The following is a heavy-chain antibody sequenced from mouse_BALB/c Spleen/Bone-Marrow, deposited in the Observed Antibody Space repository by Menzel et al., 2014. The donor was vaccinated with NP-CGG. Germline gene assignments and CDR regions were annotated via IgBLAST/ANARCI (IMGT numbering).Heavy chain of an antibody. CDR1: GYTFTSYW. D-gene: IGHD2-3*01. J-gene: IGHJ4*01. CDR2: IDPSDSET. V-gene: IGHV1-69*02. Sequence: QVHVKQSGAELVKPGAPVKLSCKASGYTFTSYWMNWVKQRPGRGLEWIGRIDPSDSETLYNQKFKDKATLTVDKSSSTAYIQLSSLTSEDSAVYYCARALGDGYYYAMDYWGQGTSVTVSS. CDR3: ARALGDGYYYAMDY.